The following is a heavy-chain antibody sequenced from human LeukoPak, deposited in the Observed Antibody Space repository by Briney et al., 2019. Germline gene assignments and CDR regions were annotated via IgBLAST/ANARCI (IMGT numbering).Heavy chain of an antibody. J-gene: IGHJ4*02. CDR1: GFXFSSRA. CDR3: AKDARRTSGWYFFDY. V-gene: IGHV3-23*01. D-gene: IGHD6-19*01. CDR2: ISDRGSLT. Sequence: PGGSLRLSCAACGFXFSSRAIGWVRQAPGKGREWVSVISDRGSLTYYADSVKGRFTISRDNSKNTLFLQMNSLRAEDTAVYYCAKDARRTSGWYFFDYWGQGTLVTVSS.